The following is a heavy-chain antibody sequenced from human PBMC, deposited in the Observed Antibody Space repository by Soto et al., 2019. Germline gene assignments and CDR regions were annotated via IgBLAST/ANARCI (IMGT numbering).Heavy chain of an antibody. CDR2: IYYSGST. J-gene: IGHJ4*02. CDR1: GGSITGYY. D-gene: IGHD4-17*01. V-gene: IGHV4-59*01. CDR3: ARGYGDYVLDY. Sequence: QVQLQESGPGLVKPSETLSLTCTVSGGSITGYYWSWIRQPPGKGLEWIGYIYYSGSTNYNPSLKXRXTXSXXTSKNQFSLKLSSVTAADTAVYYCARGYGDYVLDYWGQGTLVTVSS.